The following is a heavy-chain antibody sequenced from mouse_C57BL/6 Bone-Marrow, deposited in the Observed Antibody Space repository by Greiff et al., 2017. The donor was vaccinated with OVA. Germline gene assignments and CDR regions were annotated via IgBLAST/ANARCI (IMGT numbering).Heavy chain of an antibody. J-gene: IGHJ1*03. V-gene: IGHV1-55*01. D-gene: IGHD1-1*01. CDR1: GYTFTSYW. Sequence: QVQLQQPGAELVKPGASVKMSCKASGYTFTSYWITWVKQRPGQGLEWIGDIYPGSGSTNYNEKFKSKATLTVDTSSSTAYMQLSSLTSEDSAVYYCAKPYYGSSYWYVEVWGTGTTVTVSS. CDR3: AKPYYGSSYWYVEV. CDR2: IYPGSGST.